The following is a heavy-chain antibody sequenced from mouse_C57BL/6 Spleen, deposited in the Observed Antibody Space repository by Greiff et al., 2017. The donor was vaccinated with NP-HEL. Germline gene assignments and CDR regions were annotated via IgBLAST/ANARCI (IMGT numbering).Heavy chain of an antibody. CDR3: ARGGYYVWYFDV. CDR2: ISSGSSTI. CDR1: GFTFSDYG. J-gene: IGHJ1*03. Sequence: DVMLVESGGGLVKPGGSLKLSCAASGFTFSDYGMHWVRQAPEKGLEWVAYISSGSSTIYYADTVKGRFTISRDNAKNTLFLQMTSLRSEDTAMYYCARGGYYVWYFDVWGTGTTVTVSS. D-gene: IGHD2-3*01. V-gene: IGHV5-17*01.